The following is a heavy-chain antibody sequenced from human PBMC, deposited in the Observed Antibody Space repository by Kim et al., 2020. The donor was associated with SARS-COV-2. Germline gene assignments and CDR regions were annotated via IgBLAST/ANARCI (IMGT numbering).Heavy chain of an antibody. Sequence: SETLSLTCTVSGGSISDYFWNWIRQPPGKGLEWIGYIYYRGATNYNPSLQSRVTISVDTSKNQFSLKLISVTAADTAVYYCAYGDYRRWFDPWGQGTLVTVPS. J-gene: IGHJ5*02. CDR2: IYYRGAT. CDR3: AYGDYRRWFDP. CDR1: GGSISDYF. D-gene: IGHD4-17*01. V-gene: IGHV4-59*13.